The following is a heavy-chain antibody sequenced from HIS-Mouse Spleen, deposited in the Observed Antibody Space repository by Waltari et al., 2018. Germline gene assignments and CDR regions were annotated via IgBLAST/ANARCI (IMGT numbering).Heavy chain of an antibody. CDR2: IYYSGST. CDR3: ARRREEQLVFDY. D-gene: IGHD6-6*01. J-gene: IGHJ4*02. Sequence: QVQLQESGPGLVKPSETLSLTCTVSGGSISSYYWSWIRQPPGKGLEWIGYIYYSGSTNNTPSLKRRVTISVDTSKNQFSLKLSSVTAADTAVYYCARRREEQLVFDYWGQGTLVTVSS. CDR1: GGSISSYY. V-gene: IGHV4-59*08.